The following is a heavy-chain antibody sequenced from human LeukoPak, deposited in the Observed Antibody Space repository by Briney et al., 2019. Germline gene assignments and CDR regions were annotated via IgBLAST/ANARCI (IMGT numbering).Heavy chain of an antibody. J-gene: IGHJ4*02. CDR3: AHHYYDSSGYGY. D-gene: IGHD3-22*01. Sequence: FGPTLVNPTQTLTLTCTFSVFSLSTRGVGVVYILHHPGKSLEWLALIYWNDDKRYSPSLKSRLTITKDTSKNQVVLTMTNMDPVDTATYYCAHHYYDSSGYGYWGQGTLVTVSS. V-gene: IGHV2-5*01. CDR2: IYWNDDK. CDR1: VFSLSTRGVG.